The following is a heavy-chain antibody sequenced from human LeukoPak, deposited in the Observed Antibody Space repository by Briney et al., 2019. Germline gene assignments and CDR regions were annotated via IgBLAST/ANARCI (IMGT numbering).Heavy chain of an antibody. CDR3: VGVRYNYGLSAY. Sequence: PGGSLRLSCVASGLSFINYAMTWVRQAPGTRLEWVSSINGGSAGSTPYADPVRGRSTISRDNSKNTLYLQVNNLRADDTAIYYCVGVRYNYGLSAYWGQGTLVIVSS. CDR2: INGGSAGST. CDR1: GLSFINYA. J-gene: IGHJ4*02. V-gene: IGHV3-23*01. D-gene: IGHD5-24*01.